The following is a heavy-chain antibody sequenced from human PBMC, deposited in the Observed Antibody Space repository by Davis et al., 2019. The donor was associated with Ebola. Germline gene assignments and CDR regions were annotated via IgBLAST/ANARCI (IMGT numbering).Heavy chain of an antibody. CDR2: IKQVGSEK. Sequence: GESLNISCAASGFTFSSYWMSWVRQAPGKGLEWVANIKQVGSEKYYVDSLKGRFTISRDNAKNSLYLQMNSLRAEDTAVYYCARDLLQLWSVWGRGTVVTVSS. CDR1: GFTFSSYW. D-gene: IGHD5-18*01. CDR3: ARDLLQLWSV. J-gene: IGHJ4*02. V-gene: IGHV3-7*01.